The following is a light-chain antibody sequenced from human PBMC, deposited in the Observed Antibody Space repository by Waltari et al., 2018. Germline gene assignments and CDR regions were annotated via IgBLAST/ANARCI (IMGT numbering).Light chain of an antibody. CDR1: DSNIGSKA. CDR3: AAWDDSLNGWI. V-gene: IGLV1-44*01. CDR2: ANS. J-gene: IGLJ2*01. Sequence: QSVLTQSPSASGAPGQRVTIPRSGSDSNIGSKAVNWYHQFPGTAPKLLISANSQRPPGVPGRFSGSKSGTSASLAISGLQSEDEADYFCAAWDDSLNGWIFGGGTKLTVL.